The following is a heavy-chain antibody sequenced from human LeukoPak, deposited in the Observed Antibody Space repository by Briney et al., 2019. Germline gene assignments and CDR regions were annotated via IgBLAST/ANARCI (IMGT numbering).Heavy chain of an antibody. J-gene: IGHJ3*02. CDR2: KKQDESEK. Sequence: GGSLSLSCAVSGFTFCEYWMSGGPQAPGKGLEWVAHKKQDESEKYYVDSVNGRCTISRDNAMNSLHQQMNSRRAEDTSVYYCARDPSAFDIWGQGTMVTVSS. V-gene: IGHV3-7*05. CDR1: GFTFCEYW. CDR3: ARDPSAFDI.